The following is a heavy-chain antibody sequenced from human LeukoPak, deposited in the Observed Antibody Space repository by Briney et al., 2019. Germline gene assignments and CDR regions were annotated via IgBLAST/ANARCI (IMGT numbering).Heavy chain of an antibody. J-gene: IGHJ4*02. D-gene: IGHD6-19*01. V-gene: IGHV7-4-1*02. Sequence: ASVKVSCKASGYTFINYAVNWVRLAPGQGVEWMGCINNNAGNPTYAQGFTGRFVFSLDTSVSTAYLQISSLKAEDTAVYYCARGDWLVDYWGQGTLVTVSS. CDR3: ARGDWLVDY. CDR1: GYTFINYA. CDR2: INNNAGNP.